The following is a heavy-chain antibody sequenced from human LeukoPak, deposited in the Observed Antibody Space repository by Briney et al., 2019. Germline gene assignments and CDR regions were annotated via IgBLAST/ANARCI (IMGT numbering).Heavy chain of an antibody. J-gene: IGHJ4*02. CDR3: ARAKFLDSAANDYGDYGGVVSEGYFDY. Sequence: PSQTLSLTCTVSGGSISSGGYSWSWIRQHPGKGLEWIGYIYYSGSTYYNPSLKSRVTISVDTSKNQFSLKLSSVTAADTAVYYCARAKFLDSAANDYGDYGGVVSEGYFDYWGQGTLVTVSS. CDR2: IYYSGST. V-gene: IGHV4-31*03. CDR1: GGSISSGGYS. D-gene: IGHD4-17*01.